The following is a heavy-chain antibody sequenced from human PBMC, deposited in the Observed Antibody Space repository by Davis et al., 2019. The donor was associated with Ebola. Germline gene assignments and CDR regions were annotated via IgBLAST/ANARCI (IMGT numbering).Heavy chain of an antibody. Sequence: MPGGSLRLSCTVSGGSVSSGSYYWTWIRQPPGKGLEWIGYIYYTGNTTYNPSLESRVAISADTSKNQFSLKLSSVTAADTGVYYCAREGLTYDFWSGNLNYNYGMDVWGKGTTVTVSS. V-gene: IGHV4-61*01. CDR1: GGSVSSGSYY. J-gene: IGHJ6*04. CDR2: IYYTGNT. D-gene: IGHD3-3*01. CDR3: AREGLTYDFWSGNLNYNYGMDV.